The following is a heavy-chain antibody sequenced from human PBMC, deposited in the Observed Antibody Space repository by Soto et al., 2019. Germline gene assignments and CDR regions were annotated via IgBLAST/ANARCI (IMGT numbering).Heavy chain of an antibody. J-gene: IGHJ4*02. CDR1: GFTFTSSA. D-gene: IGHD4-17*01. CDR2: IVVGSGNT. CDR3: AADPTNDYGDYAFDY. V-gene: IGHV1-58*02. Sequence: GASVKVSCKASGFTFTSSAMQWVRQARGQRLEWIGWIVVGSGNTNYAQKFQERVTITRDMSTSTAYMELSSLRSEDTAVYYCAADPTNDYGDYAFDYRGQGTLVTVSS.